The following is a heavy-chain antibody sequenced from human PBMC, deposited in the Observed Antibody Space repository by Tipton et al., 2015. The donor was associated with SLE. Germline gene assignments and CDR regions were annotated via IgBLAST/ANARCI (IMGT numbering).Heavy chain of an antibody. J-gene: IGHJ4*02. V-gene: IGHV4-39*07. D-gene: IGHD3-10*01. CDR1: GGSISSSSYY. CDR2: IYHSGST. Sequence: TLSLTCTVSGGSISSSSYYWGWIRQPPGKGLEWIGSIYHSGSTYYNPSLKSRVTISVDTSKNQFSLKLSSVTAADTAVYYCARVSGGLLWFGEFLDWGQGTLVTVSS. CDR3: ARVSGGLLWFGEFLD.